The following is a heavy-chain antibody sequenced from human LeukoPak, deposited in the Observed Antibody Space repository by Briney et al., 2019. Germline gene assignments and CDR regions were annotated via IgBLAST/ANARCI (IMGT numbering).Heavy chain of an antibody. D-gene: IGHD4-17*01. CDR3: GRHDYGDSSAAFDI. Sequence: SETLSLTCAVSGDSISNKYLWRWVRQFPGKGLEYIGEIYRTGRTNYNPSLKSRVTISIDKSENQFSLNLRSVTAADTAVYYCGRHDYGDSSAAFDIWGQGTMVTVSS. CDR1: GDSISNKYL. CDR2: IYRTGRT. J-gene: IGHJ3*02. V-gene: IGHV4-4*02.